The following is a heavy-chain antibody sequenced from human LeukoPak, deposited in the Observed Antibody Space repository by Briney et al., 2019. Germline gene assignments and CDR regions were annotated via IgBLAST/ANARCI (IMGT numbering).Heavy chain of an antibody. CDR2: ISYIGST. V-gene: IGHV4-59*11. D-gene: IGHD4-17*01. J-gene: IGHJ3*02. CDR1: DDSLSSHY. CDR3: ARDLVTVTKGFDI. Sequence: SETLSLTCAVSDDSLSSHYWTWIRQPPGKGLEWIGYISYIGSTNYNPSLKSRVTISIDTSKNQFSLKLSSVTAADTAVYYCARDLVTVTKGFDIWGQGTMVSVSS.